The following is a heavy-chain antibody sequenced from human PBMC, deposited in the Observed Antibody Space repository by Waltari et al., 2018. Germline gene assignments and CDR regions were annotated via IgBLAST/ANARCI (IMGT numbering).Heavy chain of an antibody. D-gene: IGHD3-16*01. CDR3: AREGTYDFDY. V-gene: IGHV3-7*01. CDR1: GFTFSSFS. Sequence: EVQLVESGGGLVQPGGSLRLSCAASGFTFSSFSMNWVRQAQGKGWEWVANIKQDGSEKYYVDSVKGRFTISRDNAKNSLYLQMNSLRGEDTAVYYCAREGTYDFDYWGQGTLVTVSS. J-gene: IGHJ4*02. CDR2: IKQDGSEK.